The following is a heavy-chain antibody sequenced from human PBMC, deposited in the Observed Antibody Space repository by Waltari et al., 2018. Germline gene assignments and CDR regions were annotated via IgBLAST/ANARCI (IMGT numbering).Heavy chain of an antibody. CDR2: ISSSSTYI. D-gene: IGHD3-3*01. V-gene: IGHV3-21*01. CDR3: AREWLLSGGYYFDY. Sequence: EVQLVESGGGLVKPGGSLSLSCAASGFTFSTSSMTWVRQAPGTGLEWVSSISSSSTYIYYADSVKGRFTISRDKAKNSLYLQMNSLRADDTAVYYCAREWLLSGGYYFDYWGQGTLVTVSS. CDR1: GFTFSTSS. J-gene: IGHJ4*02.